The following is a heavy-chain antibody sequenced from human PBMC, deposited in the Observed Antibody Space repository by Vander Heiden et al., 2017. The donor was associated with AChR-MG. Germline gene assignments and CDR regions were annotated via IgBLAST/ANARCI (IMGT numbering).Heavy chain of an antibody. CDR3: ARGYRYCGGDCYTFDY. CDR1: GSTFTSYD. CDR2: MNPNSGNT. Sequence: VQLVQSGAEVKKPGASVKVSCKASGSTFTSYDINWVRQATGQGLEWMGWMNPNSGNTGYAQKFQGRVTMTRNTSISTAYMELSSLRSEDTAVYYCARGYRYCGGDCYTFDYWGQGTLVTVSS. V-gene: IGHV1-8*01. D-gene: IGHD2-21*02. J-gene: IGHJ4*02.